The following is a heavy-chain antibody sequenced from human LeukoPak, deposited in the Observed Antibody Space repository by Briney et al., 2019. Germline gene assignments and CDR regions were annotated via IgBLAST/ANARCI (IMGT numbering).Heavy chain of an antibody. CDR2: INPSGGST. D-gene: IGHD2-15*01. CDR1: GYTFTGYY. CDR3: ARGGSCRGGSCFFSFNYYYMDV. Sequence: ASVKVSCKASGYTFTGYYMHWVRQAPGEGLQWMGIINPSGGSTTYAQKFQGRVTMTRDTSTSTAYMELSSLRSEDTAVYYCARGGSCRGGSCFFSFNYYYMDVWGKGTTVTISS. V-gene: IGHV1-46*01. J-gene: IGHJ6*03.